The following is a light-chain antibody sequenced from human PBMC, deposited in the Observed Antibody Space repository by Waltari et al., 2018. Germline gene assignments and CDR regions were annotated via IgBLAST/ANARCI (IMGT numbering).Light chain of an antibody. CDR1: QSVLYSSNNKNY. Sequence: DIVMTQSPDSLAVSLGERATINFKSRQSVLYSSNNKNYLAWYQQKPGQPPKLLIYWASTRESGVPDRFSGSGSGTDFTLTISSLQAEDVAVYYCQQYYSTAIFTFGPGTKVDIK. J-gene: IGKJ3*01. CDR2: WAS. V-gene: IGKV4-1*01. CDR3: QQYYSTAIFT.